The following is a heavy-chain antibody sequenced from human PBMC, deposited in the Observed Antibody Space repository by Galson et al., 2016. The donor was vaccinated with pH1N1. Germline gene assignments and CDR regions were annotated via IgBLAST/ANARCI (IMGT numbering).Heavy chain of an antibody. J-gene: IGHJ4*02. Sequence: PALVKPTQTLTLTCTFSGFSLSTSGVGVGWIRQPPGKALEWLALIYWDDDKRYSPSLKSRLTITKDTSKNQVVLTMTNTDPVDTATYYCARNDYGDYVGGLHYWGQGTLVTVSS. CDR1: GFSLSTSGVG. D-gene: IGHD4-17*01. CDR2: IYWDDDK. CDR3: ARNDYGDYVGGLHY. V-gene: IGHV2-5*02.